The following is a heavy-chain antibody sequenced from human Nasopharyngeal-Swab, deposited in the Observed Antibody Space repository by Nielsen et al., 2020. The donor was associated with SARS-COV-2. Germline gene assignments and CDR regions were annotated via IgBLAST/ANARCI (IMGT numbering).Heavy chain of an antibody. CDR2: ISSSSSYI. D-gene: IGHD3-10*01. Sequence: GESLKISCAASGFIFSSYSMNWVRQAPGKGLEWVSSISSSSSYIYYADSVKGRFTISRDNAKNSLYLQMNSLRAEGTAVYYCARGGSASGISYNWFDPWGQGTLVSVSS. CDR1: GFIFSSYS. CDR3: ARGGSASGISYNWFDP. J-gene: IGHJ5*02. V-gene: IGHV3-21*01.